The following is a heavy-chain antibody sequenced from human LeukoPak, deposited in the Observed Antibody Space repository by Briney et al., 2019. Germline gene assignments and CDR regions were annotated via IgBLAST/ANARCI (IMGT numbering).Heavy chain of an antibody. V-gene: IGHV3-30*03. CDR1: GFTFSSYG. J-gene: IGHJ4*02. CDR3: ARRAGAYSHPYDY. D-gene: IGHD4/OR15-4a*01. Sequence: QPGRSLRLSCAASGFTFSSYGMHWVRQAPGKGLEWVAVISYDGSNKYYADSVKGRFTISRDNSKNTLYLQMNSLRAEDTAVYYCARRAGAYSHPYDYWGQGTLVTASS. CDR2: ISYDGSNK.